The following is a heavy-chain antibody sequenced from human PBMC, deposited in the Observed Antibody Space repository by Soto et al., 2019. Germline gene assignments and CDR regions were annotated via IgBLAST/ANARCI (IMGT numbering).Heavy chain of an antibody. V-gene: IGHV4-34*01. D-gene: IGHD6-6*01. CDR2: IYYSGNT. CDR3: ASSSPFHY. Sequence: SETLSLTCGVYGGSFSGYYWSWIRQPPGRGPEWIGSIYYSGNTYYKPSLKSRVSISIDTSRNQFSLKLTSVTAADTGVYYCASSSPFHYWGPGILVTVSS. J-gene: IGHJ4*02. CDR1: GGSFSGYY.